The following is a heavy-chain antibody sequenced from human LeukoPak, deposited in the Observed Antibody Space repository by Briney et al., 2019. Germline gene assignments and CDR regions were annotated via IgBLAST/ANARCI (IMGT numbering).Heavy chain of an antibody. D-gene: IGHD3-10*01. CDR1: GFTFSSYA. CDR3: AKVMTRTMVRGVPPSDY. CDR2: ISGSGGRT. J-gene: IGHJ4*02. V-gene: IGHV3-23*01. Sequence: RGSLRLSCAASGFTFSSYAMSWVRQAPGKGLEWVSAISGSGGRTYYADSVKGRFTISRDNSKNTLYLQMNSLRAEDTAVYYCAKVMTRTMVRGVPPSDYWGQGTLVTVSS.